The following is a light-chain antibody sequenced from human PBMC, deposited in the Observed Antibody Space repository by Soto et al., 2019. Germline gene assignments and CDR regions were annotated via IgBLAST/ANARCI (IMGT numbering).Light chain of an antibody. J-gene: IGKJ1*01. V-gene: IGKV4-1*01. CDR1: QSVLASSNNKNY. Sequence: DIVMTQSPDSLAVSLGERATINCKSSQSVLASSNNKNYLAWYQQKPGQPPSLLIYWASTREYGVPDRFSGSGSGTDFTLTISSLQAEDVAVYFCQQYDSPPWTFGQGTKVEIK. CDR2: WAS. CDR3: QQYDSPPWT.